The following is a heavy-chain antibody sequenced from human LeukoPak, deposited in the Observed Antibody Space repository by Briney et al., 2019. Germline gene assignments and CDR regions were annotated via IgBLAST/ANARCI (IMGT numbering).Heavy chain of an antibody. D-gene: IGHD5-24*01. V-gene: IGHV4-38-2*02. Sequence: PSETLSLTCTVSGYSISSGYYWGWIRQPPGKGLEWIGSIYHSGSTYYNPSLKSRVTISVDTSKSQFSLKLSSVTAADTAVYYCARHFKWIRYGYNLRLGPAFDIWGQGTLVTVSS. J-gene: IGHJ3*02. CDR2: IYHSGST. CDR3: ARHFKWIRYGYNLRLGPAFDI. CDR1: GYSISSGYY.